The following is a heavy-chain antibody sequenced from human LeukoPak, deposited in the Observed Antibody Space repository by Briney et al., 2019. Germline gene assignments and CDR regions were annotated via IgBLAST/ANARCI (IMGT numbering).Heavy chain of an antibody. CDR2: LHADGVEQ. V-gene: IGHV3-7*01. D-gene: IGHD5-18*01. J-gene: IGHJ4*02. CDR3: ARGGYSFDY. CDR1: GFSLSGYW. Sequence: GGSLRLSCAASGFSLSGYWMTWVRQAPGKGLEWVARLHADGVEQNYVDSVTGRSTMSRDNAKNSLDLQMNSLRVEDTAVYYCARGGYSFDYLGQGTLVAVSS.